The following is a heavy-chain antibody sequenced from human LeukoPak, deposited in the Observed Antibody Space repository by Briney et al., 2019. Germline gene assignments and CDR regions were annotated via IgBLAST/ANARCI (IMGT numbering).Heavy chain of an antibody. Sequence: PGRSLRLSCTTSGFTFADYAMSWVRQAPGKGLEWLCFIRSKSYGGTTEYAAPVKGRFTISRDDSKSIAYLQMNSLKTEDTAVYYCTTSVAPNWGQGTLVTVSS. V-gene: IGHV3-49*04. CDR3: TTSVAPN. J-gene: IGHJ4*02. CDR2: IRSKSYGGTT. CDR1: GFTFADYA.